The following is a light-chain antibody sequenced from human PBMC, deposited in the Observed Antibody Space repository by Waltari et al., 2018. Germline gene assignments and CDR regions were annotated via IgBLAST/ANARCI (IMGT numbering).Light chain of an antibody. CDR1: QSVSSN. CDR3: QQYNNWLLLT. V-gene: IGKV3-15*01. Sequence: EKVMTQSPATLSVSPGDRATLSCRASQSVSSNLAWYQQKPGQAPRLLVHGATTRATGIPARFSGSGSGTEFTLTISSLQSEDFAVYYCQQYNNWLLLTFGGGTKVEI. CDR2: GAT. J-gene: IGKJ4*01.